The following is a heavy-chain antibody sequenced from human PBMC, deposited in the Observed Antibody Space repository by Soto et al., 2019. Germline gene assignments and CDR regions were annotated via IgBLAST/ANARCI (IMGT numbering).Heavy chain of an antibody. D-gene: IGHD2-8*01. V-gene: IGHV1-69*01. CDR2: IILALGTP. Sequence: QVLLVQSGAEMKQPGSSVSVSCKASGDSFTNYAFTWVRQAPGQGPEWLGGIILALGTPHYSQSFQGRLTITADESSSTVYMELGSLRLDDTAVYYCGRYCTNTKCRGGYYLDLWGQGPLLTVSS. CDR1: GDSFTNYA. J-gene: IGHJ5*02. CDR3: GRYCTNTKCRGGYYLDL.